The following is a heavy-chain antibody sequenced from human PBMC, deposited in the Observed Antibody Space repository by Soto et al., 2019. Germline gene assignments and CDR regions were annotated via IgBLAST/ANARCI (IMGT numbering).Heavy chain of an antibody. D-gene: IGHD2-15*01. CDR2: ISGSSSTI. J-gene: IGHJ3*02. CDR1: GFTFSSDA. CDR3: ARVGDTFDI. V-gene: IGHV3-23*01. Sequence: GGSLRLSCEASGFTFSSDAMSWVRQAPEKGLEWVSAISGSSSTIYYADSVKGRFTISRDNSRSTVFLQMNSLRVEDTAVYFCARVGDTFDIWGQGTMVTVSS.